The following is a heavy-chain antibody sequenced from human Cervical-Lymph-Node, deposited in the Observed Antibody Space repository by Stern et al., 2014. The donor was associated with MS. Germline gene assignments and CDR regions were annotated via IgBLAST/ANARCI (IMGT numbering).Heavy chain of an antibody. CDR2: IFPVFGTP. J-gene: IGHJ5*02. D-gene: IGHD6-13*01. CDR1: GGTFSKFP. V-gene: IGHV1-69*12. Sequence: QVQLVQSGAEVTKPGSSVKVSCKASGGTFSKFPSSWVRQAPGQGLEWMGGIFPVFGTPTYAQEFRGRVTITADVSTSTVYMELSSLRSDDTAVYYCALSSETNDRWYSLGYDLWGQGTLVTVSS. CDR3: ALSSETNDRWYSLGYDL.